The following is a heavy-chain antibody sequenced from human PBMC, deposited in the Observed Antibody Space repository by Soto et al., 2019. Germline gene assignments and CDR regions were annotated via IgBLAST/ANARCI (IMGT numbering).Heavy chain of an antibody. CDR1: GGSVSSSSYY. J-gene: IGHJ5*02. Sequence: PSETLSLTCTVSGGSVSSSSYYWAWIRQPPGKGLEWIGSIYYGGSTSYNPSLKSRVSISVDKAKNQFSLRLSSVTAADTAVYYCARRMYCSGGTCYSGPNWFDPWGQGTLVTVSS. V-gene: IGHV4-39*01. D-gene: IGHD2-15*01. CDR2: IYYGGST. CDR3: ARRMYCSGGTCYSGPNWFDP.